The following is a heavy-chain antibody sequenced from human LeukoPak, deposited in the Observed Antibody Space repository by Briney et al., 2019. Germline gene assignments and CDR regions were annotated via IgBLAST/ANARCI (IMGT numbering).Heavy chain of an antibody. CDR1: GYSFSDCW. CDR3: ARAPTSLSNPYYFDY. Sequence: GESLKISCKGSGYSFSDCWIGWVRQMPGKGLDWMGIIYPGDSDTRYSPSFQGQVTISADNSISTAYLQWSSLQASDTAMYYCARAPTSLSNPYYFDYWGQGTPVTVSS. D-gene: IGHD2/OR15-2a*01. V-gene: IGHV5-51*01. J-gene: IGHJ4*02. CDR2: IYPGDSDT.